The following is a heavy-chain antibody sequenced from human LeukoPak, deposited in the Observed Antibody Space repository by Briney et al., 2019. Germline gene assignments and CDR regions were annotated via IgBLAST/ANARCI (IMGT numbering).Heavy chain of an antibody. CDR1: GGSISSSSYY. V-gene: IGHV4-39*01. CDR2: IYYSGST. J-gene: IGHJ4*02. CDR3: ASPSGYYSYFDY. D-gene: IGHD3-22*01. Sequence: SETLSLTCTVSGGSISSSSYYWGWIRQPPGKGLEWIGSIYYSGSTYYNPSLQSRVTTSVDTSKNQFSLKLSSVTAADTAVYYCASPSGYYSYFDYWGQGTPATVSS.